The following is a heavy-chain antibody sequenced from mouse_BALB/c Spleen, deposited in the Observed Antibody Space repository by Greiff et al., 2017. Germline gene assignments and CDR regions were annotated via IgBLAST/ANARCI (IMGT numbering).Heavy chain of an antibody. J-gene: IGHJ3*01. V-gene: IGHV1-54*01. D-gene: IGHD2-3*01. Sequence: QVQLQQSGAELVRPGTSVKVSCKASGYAFTNYLIEWVKQRPGQGLEWIGVINPGSGGTNYNEKFKGKATLTADKSSSTAYMQLSSLTSDVSAVYFCARVREYDGYYVGFAYWGQGTLVTVSA. CDR1: GYAFTNYL. CDR2: INPGSGGT. CDR3: ARVREYDGYYVGFAY.